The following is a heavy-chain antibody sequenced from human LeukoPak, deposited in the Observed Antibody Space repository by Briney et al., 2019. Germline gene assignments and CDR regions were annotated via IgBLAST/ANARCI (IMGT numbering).Heavy chain of an antibody. Sequence: GGSLRLSCAASGFTFSSYAMHWVRQAPGKGLEWVAVISYDGSNKYYADSVKGRFTISRDNSKNTLYLQMNNLRAEDTAVYYCARYYDSGNNWFDPWGQGTLVTVSS. CDR1: GFTFSSYA. CDR3: ARYYDSGNNWFDP. V-gene: IGHV3-30-3*01. D-gene: IGHD3-10*01. CDR2: ISYDGSNK. J-gene: IGHJ5*02.